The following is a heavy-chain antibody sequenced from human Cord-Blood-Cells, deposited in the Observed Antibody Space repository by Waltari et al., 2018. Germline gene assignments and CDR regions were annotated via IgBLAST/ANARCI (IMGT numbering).Heavy chain of an antibody. V-gene: IGHV2-5*02. J-gene: IGHJ4*02. CDR1: GFSLSTSGVV. Sequence: QITLKESGPTLVKPTQTLTLTCTFSGFSLSTSGVVVGWIRQPPGKALEWLALIYWDDDKRYSPSLKSRLTITKDTSKNQVVLTMTNMDPVDTATYYCAHKPAPTSSSWYYFDYWGQGTLVTVSS. CDR3: AHKPAPTSSSWYYFDY. CDR2: IYWDDDK. D-gene: IGHD6-13*01.